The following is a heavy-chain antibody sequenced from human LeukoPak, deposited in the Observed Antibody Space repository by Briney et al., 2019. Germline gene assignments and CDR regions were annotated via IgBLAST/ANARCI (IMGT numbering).Heavy chain of an antibody. CDR1: GFTFSSYG. CDR2: ISYDGSNK. V-gene: IGHV3-30*18. Sequence: PGGSLRLSCAASGFTFSSYGMHWVRQAPGKGLEWVAVISYDGSNKYYADSVKGRFTISRDNSKNTLYLQMNSLRAEDTAVYYCAKDGSSELFDYWGQGTLVTVSS. J-gene: IGHJ4*02. D-gene: IGHD1-26*01. CDR3: AKDGSSELFDY.